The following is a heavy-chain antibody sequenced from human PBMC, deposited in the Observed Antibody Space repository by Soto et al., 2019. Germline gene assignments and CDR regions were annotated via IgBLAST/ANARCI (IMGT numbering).Heavy chain of an antibody. CDR1: GFSLTTTGMC. D-gene: IGHD4-17*01. Sequence: SGPTLLNPTQTLTLTCNFSGFSLTTTGMCVSWIRQPPGKALEWLALIDWDDDEYYSTSLKTRLTISKDTSKDQVVLTMTNMDPVDTATYYCARSIDYNDYYFDYWGPGTLVTVPQ. J-gene: IGHJ4*02. V-gene: IGHV2-70*13. CDR3: ARSIDYNDYYFDY. CDR2: IDWDDDE.